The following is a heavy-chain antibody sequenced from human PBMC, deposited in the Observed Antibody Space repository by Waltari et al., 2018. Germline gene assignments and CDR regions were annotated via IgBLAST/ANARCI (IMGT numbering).Heavy chain of an antibody. CDR3: ASSYNEKVYYYMDV. V-gene: IGHV1-69*04. Sequence: QVQLVQSGAEVKKPGSSVKVSCKASGGTFSSYAISWVRPAPGQGLEWMGGIIPILGIANYAQKFQGRVTITADESTSTAYMELSSLRSEDTAVYYCASSYNEKVYYYMDVWGKGTTVTVSS. J-gene: IGHJ6*03. CDR2: IIPILGIA. D-gene: IGHD1-1*01. CDR1: GGTFSSYA.